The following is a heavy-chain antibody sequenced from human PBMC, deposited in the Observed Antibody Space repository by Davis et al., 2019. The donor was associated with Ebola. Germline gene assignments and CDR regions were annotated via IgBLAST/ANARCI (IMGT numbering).Heavy chain of an antibody. D-gene: IGHD6-19*01. V-gene: IGHV5-51*01. Sequence: GESLKISCKASGYNFNDYWIGWVRQVPGKGLEWMGIIYPGDSDATYSPSFQGQVTMSVDRSTDSTYLQWSSLNASDTAIYYCARLSTSGWYVGHFQYWGQGTLVIVSA. CDR1: GYNFNDYW. J-gene: IGHJ1*01. CDR2: IYPGDSDA. CDR3: ARLSTSGWYVGHFQY.